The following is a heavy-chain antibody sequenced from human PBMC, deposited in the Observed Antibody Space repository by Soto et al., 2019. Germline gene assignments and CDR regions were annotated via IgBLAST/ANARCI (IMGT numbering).Heavy chain of an antibody. CDR2: IYYSGST. Sequence: SETLSLTCTVSGGSTSSDGYYWSWIRQPPGKGLEWIGYIYYSGSTYHNPSLKSRVTISVDTSNNQFSLKLSSVTAADTAVYYCARLFAYYDKEPGAFDIWGQGTLVTVSS. D-gene: IGHD3-22*01. CDR1: GGSTSSDGYY. CDR3: ARLFAYYDKEPGAFDI. J-gene: IGHJ3*02. V-gene: IGHV4-30-4*01.